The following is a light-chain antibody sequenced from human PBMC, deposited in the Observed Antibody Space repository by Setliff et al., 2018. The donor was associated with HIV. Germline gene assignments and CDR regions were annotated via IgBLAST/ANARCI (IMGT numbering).Light chain of an antibody. CDR3: RQYNEWPRT. V-gene: IGKV3-15*01. Sequence: EIVMTQSPVTLSVSPGGRASLSCRASQSVGSNVAWYQQKAGQAPRFLIYGAPTRATGIPARFSGSGSGTEFTLSISSLQSEDFAVYYCRQYNEWPRTFGQGTKVDIK. J-gene: IGKJ1*01. CDR2: GAP. CDR1: QSVGSN.